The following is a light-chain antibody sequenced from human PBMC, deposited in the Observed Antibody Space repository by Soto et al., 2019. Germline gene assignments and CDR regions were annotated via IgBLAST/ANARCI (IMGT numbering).Light chain of an antibody. V-gene: IGKV1-39*01. CDR2: GAT. Sequence: DIRMTQSPSSLSASVGDRVTLTCRASQNINSYLNWYQHKPGRAPKVLVYGATNLPSGVPSRFSGSGPGTEFTFTISSLQPEDFATYYCQQSHNAPLTFGGGTRVE. CDR3: QQSHNAPLT. J-gene: IGKJ4*01. CDR1: QNINSY.